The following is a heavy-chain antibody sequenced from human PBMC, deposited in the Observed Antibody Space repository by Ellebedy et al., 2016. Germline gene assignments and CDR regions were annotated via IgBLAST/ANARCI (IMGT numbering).Heavy chain of an antibody. CDR1: GFSFSNAW. J-gene: IGHJ4*02. CDR3: RQGHYADY. CDR2: IKSKTDGGTT. V-gene: IGHV3-15*07. Sequence: GGSLRLSXAASGFSFSNAWMNWVRQAPGKGLEWVGRIKSKTDGGTTDYAAPVKGRFTISRDDSKNTLYLQMNSLRADDTAVYYCRQGHYADYWGQGTLVTVSS.